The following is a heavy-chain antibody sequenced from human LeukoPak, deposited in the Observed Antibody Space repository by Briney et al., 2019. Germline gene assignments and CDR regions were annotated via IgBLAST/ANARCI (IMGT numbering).Heavy chain of an antibody. CDR2: IYYSGST. V-gene: IGHV4-59*01. J-gene: IGHJ3*02. CDR1: GGSISSYY. CDR3: ASLSHDYDAFDI. D-gene: IGHD4-17*01. Sequence: SETLSLTCTVSGGSISSYYWSWIRQPPGKGPEWIGYIYYSGSTNYNPSLKSRVTISVDTSKNQFSLKLSSVTAADTAVYYCASLSHDYDAFDIWGQGTMVTVSS.